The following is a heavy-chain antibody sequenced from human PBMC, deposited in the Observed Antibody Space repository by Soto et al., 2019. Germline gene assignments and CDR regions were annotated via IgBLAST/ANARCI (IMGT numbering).Heavy chain of an antibody. V-gene: IGHV3-53*01. J-gene: IGHJ6*02. CDR3: ARGLPYYDFWSGYYTPSYYYGMDV. CDR1: GFTVSSNY. D-gene: IGHD3-3*01. CDR2: IYSGGST. Sequence: GGSLRRSCAASGFTVSSNYMSWVRQAPGKGLEWVSVIYSGGSTYYADCVKGRFTSSRDNSKNTLYLQMHSLRAEDTAVYYCARGLPYYDFWSGYYTPSYYYGMDVWGQGTTVTVSS.